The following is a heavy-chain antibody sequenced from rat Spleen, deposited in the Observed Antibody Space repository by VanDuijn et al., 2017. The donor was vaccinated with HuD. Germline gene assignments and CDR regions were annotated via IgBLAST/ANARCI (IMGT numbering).Heavy chain of an antibody. D-gene: IGHD1-3*01. J-gene: IGHJ2*01. V-gene: IGHV2-30*01. CDR3: AREGGSGSYDY. Sequence: QLKESGPGLVQPSQTLSLTCTVSGFSLTSYNVHWVRQPTGKGLEWMGIIRTGGTTDYNSTLTSRLRISRDTSTSQVFLKMHSLQTEDIATDYWAREGGSGSYDYCGPGVMVTVSS. CDR2: IRTGGTT. CDR1: GFSLTSYN.